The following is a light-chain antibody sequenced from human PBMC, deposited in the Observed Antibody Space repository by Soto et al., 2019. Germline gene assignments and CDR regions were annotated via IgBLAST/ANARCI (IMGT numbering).Light chain of an antibody. V-gene: IGKV1-5*03. Sequence: DIQMTQSPSTLSGSVGDRVTITCRASQTVSSWLAWYQQKPGKAPRLLIYNASTRKSGAPSRFSGSGSGTEFTLTISSLQPDDFATYCCQHYNSYSEAFGQGTKVDI. CDR2: NAS. J-gene: IGKJ1*01. CDR1: QTVSSW. CDR3: QHYNSYSEA.